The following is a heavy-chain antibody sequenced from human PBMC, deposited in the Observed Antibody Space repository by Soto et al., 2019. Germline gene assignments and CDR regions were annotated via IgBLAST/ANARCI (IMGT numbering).Heavy chain of an antibody. D-gene: IGHD4-4*01. J-gene: IGHJ4*02. CDR3: VSQRTTVITQAYFDY. Sequence: PSETLYLTCTFSGGSPNYYYWTWIRQPPGKGLEWIGNIANTGSTNYNPSLKSRVTISVDTSKNQFSLNLNSVTASDTAVYFCVSQRTTVITQAYFDYWAREPWSPSPQ. CDR1: GGSPNYYY. CDR2: IANTGST. V-gene: IGHV4-59*08.